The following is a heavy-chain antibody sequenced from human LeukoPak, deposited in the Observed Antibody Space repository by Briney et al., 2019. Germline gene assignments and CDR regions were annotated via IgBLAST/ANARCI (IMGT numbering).Heavy chain of an antibody. CDR2: IRYDGSNK. J-gene: IGHJ4*02. D-gene: IGHD5-12*01. CDR1: GFTFSSYG. CDR3: AYGYSGYDYCFDY. Sequence: PGGSLRLSGAASGFTFSSYGMHWVRQAPGKGLEWVAFIRYDGSNKYYADSVKGRFTISRDNSKNTLYLQMNSLRAEDTAVYYCAYGYSGYDYCFDYWGQGTLVTVSS. V-gene: IGHV3-30*02.